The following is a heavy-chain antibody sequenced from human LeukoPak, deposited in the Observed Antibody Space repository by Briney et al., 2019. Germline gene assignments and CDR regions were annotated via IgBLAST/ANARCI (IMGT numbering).Heavy chain of an antibody. J-gene: IGHJ3*02. D-gene: IGHD6-13*01. CDR3: ARVGYSSSWHTGSAFDI. CDR1: GFTFSSYS. CDR2: ISGSGGST. V-gene: IGHV3-23*01. Sequence: PGGSLRLSCAASGFTFSSYSMSWVRQAPGKGLEWASAISGSGGSTYYADSVKGRFTISRDNFKNTLYLQMNSLRAEDTAVYYCARVGYSSSWHTGSAFDIWGQGTMVTVSS.